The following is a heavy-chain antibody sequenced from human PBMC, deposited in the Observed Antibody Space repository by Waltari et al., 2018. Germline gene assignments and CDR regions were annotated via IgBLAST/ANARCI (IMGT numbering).Heavy chain of an antibody. CDR1: GYSISSGYY. Sequence: QVQLQESGPGLVKPSETLSLTCAVSGYSISSGYYWGWLRQPPGKGLEWIGSIYHSGSTYYNPSLKSRVTISVDTSKNQFSLKLSSVTAADTAVYYCARLGYSGYDFDYWGQGTLVTVSS. V-gene: IGHV4-38-2*01. J-gene: IGHJ4*02. CDR3: ARLGYSGYDFDY. CDR2: IYHSGST. D-gene: IGHD5-12*01.